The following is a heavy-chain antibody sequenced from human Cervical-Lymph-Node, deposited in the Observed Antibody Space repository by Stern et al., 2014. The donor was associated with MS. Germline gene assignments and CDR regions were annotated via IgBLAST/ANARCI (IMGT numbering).Heavy chain of an antibody. Sequence: QMQLVQSGAEVKKPGSSVKVSCKASGGTFSSYAITWVRQAPGRGLEWMGEIIPMFGTTKYATKLQGRVTHIADGYTTTDHMELSSLRSEDTAVYYCARRDYYDSSGYYGDAFDIWGQGTMVTVSS. CDR3: ARRDYYDSSGYYGDAFDI. CDR1: GGTFSSYA. D-gene: IGHD3-22*01. CDR2: IIPMFGTT. J-gene: IGHJ3*02. V-gene: IGHV1-69*01.